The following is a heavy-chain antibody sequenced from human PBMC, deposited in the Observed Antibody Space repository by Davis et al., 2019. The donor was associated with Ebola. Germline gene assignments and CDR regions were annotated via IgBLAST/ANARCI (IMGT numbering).Heavy chain of an antibody. CDR2: ISSSAYFK. CDR1: GFSLSSYA. D-gene: IGHD1-26*01. CDR3: ARDLLRELLDY. Sequence: GESLKISCGASGFSLSSYAMNWVRQAPGKGPQWVSYISSSAYFKYYADSVMGRFTISKDIARNSVYLQMNSLRDEDTAVYYCARDLLRELLDYWGQGTLVTVSS. J-gene: IGHJ4*02. V-gene: IGHV3-21*06.